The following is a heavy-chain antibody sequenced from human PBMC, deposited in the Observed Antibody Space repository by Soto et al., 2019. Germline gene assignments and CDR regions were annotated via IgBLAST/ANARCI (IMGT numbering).Heavy chain of an antibody. D-gene: IGHD3-22*01. CDR2: IIPIFGTA. CDR1: GGTFSSYA. CDR3: ASPGTEGAYYYDSSGYYYC. Sequence: QVQLVQSGAEVKKPGSSVKVSCKASGGTFSSYAISWVRQAPGQGLEWMGGIIPIFGTANYAQKFQGRVTITADESTSTAYMEPSSLRSEDTAVYYCASPGTEGAYYYDSSGYYYCWGQGTLVTVSS. J-gene: IGHJ4*02. V-gene: IGHV1-69*01.